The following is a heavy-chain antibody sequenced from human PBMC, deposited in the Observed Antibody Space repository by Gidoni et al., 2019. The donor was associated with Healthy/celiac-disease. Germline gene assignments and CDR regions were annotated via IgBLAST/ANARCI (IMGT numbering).Heavy chain of an antibody. Sequence: HLQLQESGPGLVTPSETLSLTCTVSGGSISSSSYYWGWILQPPGKGLEWIGSIYYSGSTYYNPSIKSRVTISVDTSKNQFSLKLSSVTAADTAVYYCASCYYDSSGYSHWGQGTLVTVSS. V-gene: IGHV4-39*01. J-gene: IGHJ4*02. CDR2: IYYSGST. D-gene: IGHD3-22*01. CDR3: ASCYYDSSGYSH. CDR1: GGSISSSSYY.